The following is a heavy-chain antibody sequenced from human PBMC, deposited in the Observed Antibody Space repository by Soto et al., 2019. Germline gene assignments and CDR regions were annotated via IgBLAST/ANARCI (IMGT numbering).Heavy chain of an antibody. CDR3: ARAAPGMDV. V-gene: IGHV3-30-3*01. Sequence: QVQLVESGGGVVQPGRSLRLSCAASGFTLSSFAMHWVRQAPGKGLEWVSLISNDGTNEHYADSVRGRFTISRDNSKHMLYLPMSSLRAADTAGYYCARAAPGMDVWGPGTTGTVSS. CDR1: GFTLSSFA. J-gene: IGHJ6*01. CDR2: ISNDGTNE.